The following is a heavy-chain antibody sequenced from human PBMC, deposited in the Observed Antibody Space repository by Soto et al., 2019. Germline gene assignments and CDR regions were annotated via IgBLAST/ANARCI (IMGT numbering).Heavy chain of an antibody. Sequence: EVQLLESGGGLVQPGGSLRLSCAASGFTFSSYAMSWVRQAPGKGLEWVSAISGSGGSTYYADSVKGRFTISRDNSKNTLYLQMNRLRAEDTAVYYCAKGSSRIGYYFDYWGQGTLVTVSS. V-gene: IGHV3-23*01. CDR1: GFTFSSYA. CDR2: ISGSGGST. J-gene: IGHJ4*02. D-gene: IGHD3-10*01. CDR3: AKGSSRIGYYFDY.